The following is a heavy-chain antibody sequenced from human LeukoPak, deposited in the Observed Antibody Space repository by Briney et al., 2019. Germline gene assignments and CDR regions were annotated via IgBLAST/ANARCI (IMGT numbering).Heavy chain of an antibody. CDR3: ARGDLYCYDSSGYPLAFDI. V-gene: IGHV4-59*01. J-gene: IGHJ3*02. CDR2: IYYSGST. D-gene: IGHD3-22*01. CDR1: GGSISSYY. Sequence: SETLSLTCTVSGGSISSYYWSWIRQPPGKGLEWIGYIYYSGSTNYNPSLKSRVTISVDTSKNQFSLKLSSVTAADTAVYYCARGDLYCYDSSGYPLAFDIWGQGTMVTVSS.